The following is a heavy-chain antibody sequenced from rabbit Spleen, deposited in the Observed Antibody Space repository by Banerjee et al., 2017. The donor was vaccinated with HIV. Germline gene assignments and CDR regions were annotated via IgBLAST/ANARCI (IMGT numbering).Heavy chain of an antibody. D-gene: IGHD6-1*01. CDR3: VRDQAGDADFGPYYLNL. V-gene: IGHV1S45*01. Sequence: QEQLVEYGGGLVKPEGSLTLTCKASGFSFSARDVMCWVRQAPGKGLEWIGCINTATGKDVYANWAKGRFTISSTSSTTVPLQMTSLTAADTATYFCVRDQAGDADFGPYYLNLWGQGTLVTVS. CDR1: GFSFSARDV. CDR2: INTATGKD. J-gene: IGHJ4*01.